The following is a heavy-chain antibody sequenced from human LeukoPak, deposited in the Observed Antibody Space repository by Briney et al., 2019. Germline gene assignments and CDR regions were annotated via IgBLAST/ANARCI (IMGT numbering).Heavy chain of an antibody. J-gene: IGHJ3*02. D-gene: IGHD3-22*01. V-gene: IGHV5-51*01. CDR1: GYIFTSYW. Sequence: PGESLKISCKGSGYIFTSYWIGWVRQMPGKGLEWMGIIYPGDSDTRYSPSFQGQVTISADMSISTAYLQWSSLKASDTAMYYCARRITMIAQPAFDIWGQGTMVTVSS. CDR2: IYPGDSDT. CDR3: ARRITMIAQPAFDI.